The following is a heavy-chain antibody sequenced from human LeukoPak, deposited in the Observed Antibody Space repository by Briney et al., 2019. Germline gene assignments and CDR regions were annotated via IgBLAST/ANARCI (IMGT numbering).Heavy chain of an antibody. CDR3: AREGGVRYFDWLPTSFDY. D-gene: IGHD3-9*01. Sequence: ASVKVSCKASGYTFTSYYMHWVRQAPGQGLEWMGIINPSGGSTSYAQKFQGRVTMTRDTSTSTVYMELSSLRSEDTAVYYCAREGGVRYFDWLPTSFDYWGQGTLVTVSS. CDR2: INPSGGST. V-gene: IGHV1-46*01. CDR1: GYTFTSYY. J-gene: IGHJ4*02.